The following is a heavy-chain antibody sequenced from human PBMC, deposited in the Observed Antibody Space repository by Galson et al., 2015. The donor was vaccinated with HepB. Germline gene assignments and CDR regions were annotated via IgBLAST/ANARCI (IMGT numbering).Heavy chain of an antibody. Sequence: SLRXSCAGSGFTVSSNYMNWVRQAPGKGLEWVSVIYGGGSTHYADSVRGRFTISRDNSKNTLYLEVNSLRAEDTALYYCARDSGDWNQDYWGQGTLVTVSS. CDR1: GFTVSSNY. J-gene: IGHJ4*02. V-gene: IGHV3-66*01. D-gene: IGHD1-1*01. CDR2: IYGGGST. CDR3: ARDSGDWNQDY.